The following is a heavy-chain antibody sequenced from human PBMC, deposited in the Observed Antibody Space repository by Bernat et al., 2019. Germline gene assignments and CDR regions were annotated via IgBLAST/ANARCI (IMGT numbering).Heavy chain of an antibody. CDR1: GFTFSSYS. CDR2: ISSSSSYI. J-gene: IGHJ5*02. CDR3: ARGGGSYYATWFDP. D-gene: IGHD1-26*01. Sequence: EVQLVESGGGLVKPGGSLRPSCAASGFTFSSYSMNWVRQAPGKGLEWVSSISSSSSYIYYADSVKGRFTIYRDNDKNSLYLKMNSLRAEDTAVYYCARGGGSYYATWFDPCGQGTLVTVSS. V-gene: IGHV3-21*01.